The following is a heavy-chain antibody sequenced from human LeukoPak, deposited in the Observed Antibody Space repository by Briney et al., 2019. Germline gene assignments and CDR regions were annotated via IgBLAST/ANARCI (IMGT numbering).Heavy chain of an antibody. V-gene: IGHV4-34*01. D-gene: IGHD3-3*01. CDR2: INHSGST. CDR3: ARGPYYDFWSGYYSPRYYFDY. Sequence: KPSETLSLTCAVYGGSFSGYYRSWIRQPPGKGLEWIGEINHSGSTNYNPSLKSRVTISVDTSKNQFSLKLSSVTAADTAVYYCARGPYYDFWSGYYSPRYYFDYWGQGTLVTVSS. CDR1: GGSFSGYY. J-gene: IGHJ4*02.